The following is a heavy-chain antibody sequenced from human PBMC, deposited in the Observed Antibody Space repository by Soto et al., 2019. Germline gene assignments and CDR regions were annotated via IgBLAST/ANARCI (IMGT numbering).Heavy chain of an antibody. D-gene: IGHD3-10*02. Sequence: QVQLVESGGGVVHPGRSLRLSCAASGFTFSHYPMHWVRQAPGKGLEWVAVISFDGSTRYYADSVKGRFTISRDNSKNTLDLQMNSLRAEDTAMYYCARGPGRGTTFDGLDVWGQGTTVTVSS. J-gene: IGHJ6*02. CDR3: ARGPGRGTTFDGLDV. V-gene: IGHV3-30-3*01. CDR1: GFTFSHYP. CDR2: ISFDGSTR.